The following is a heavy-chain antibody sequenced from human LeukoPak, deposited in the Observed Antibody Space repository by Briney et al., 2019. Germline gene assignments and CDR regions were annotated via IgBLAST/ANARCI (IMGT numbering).Heavy chain of an antibody. J-gene: IGHJ5*02. V-gene: IGHV1-18*01. CDR2: ISNHNGHT. CDR3: ARDRGYGDHPSWFDP. CDR1: GDTFDSYG. Sequence: ASVKVSCKASGDTFDSYGISWVRRAPGQGLEWMGWISNHNGHTNYAQNLQVRVTMTTDTSTNTAYLELRSLRSDDTAVYYCARDRGYGDHPSWFDPWGQGTQVTVSS. D-gene: IGHD5-12*01.